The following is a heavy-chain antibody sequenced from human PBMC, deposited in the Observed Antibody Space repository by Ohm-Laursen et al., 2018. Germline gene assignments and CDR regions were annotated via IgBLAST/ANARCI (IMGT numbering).Heavy chain of an antibody. CDR2: IKVDGSEK. D-gene: IGHD3-16*01. CDR1: GFTFSSYW. V-gene: IGHV3-7*01. J-gene: IGHJ6*02. CDR3: ARFGVNHGMDV. Sequence: SLRLSCSASGFTFSSYWMTWVRQPPGKGLEWVARIKVDGSEKYYVDSVKGRFTISRDDAKNSLYLQMSSLRAEGTAVYYCARFGVNHGMDVWGQGTTVTVSS.